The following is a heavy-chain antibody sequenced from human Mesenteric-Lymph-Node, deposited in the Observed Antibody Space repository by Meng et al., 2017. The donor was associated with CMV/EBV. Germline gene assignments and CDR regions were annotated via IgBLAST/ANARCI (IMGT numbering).Heavy chain of an antibody. CDR3: ARAGGDGSGSYYSDDAFDI. CDR1: NS. CDR2: IYQRGST. D-gene: IGHD3-10*01. Sequence: NSGGWGRKPPGKGLEWIGEIYQRGSTNYNPSLKRRVTISVDKSKNQFSLKLSSVTAADTAVYYCARAGGDGSGSYYSDDAFDIWGQGTMVTVSS. J-gene: IGHJ3*02. V-gene: IGHV4-4*02.